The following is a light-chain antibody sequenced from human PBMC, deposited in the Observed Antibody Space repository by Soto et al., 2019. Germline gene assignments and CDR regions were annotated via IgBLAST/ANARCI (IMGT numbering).Light chain of an antibody. J-gene: IGKJ3*01. CDR3: QQSYSTPQNT. Sequence: DIQMTQSPSSLSASVGDRVTITCRASQSISSYLNWYQQKPGKAPKLLIYAASSLQSGVPSRFSGSGSGTDFTLTISSLQPDDFATSDCQQSYSTPQNTCGPGTKVDIK. V-gene: IGKV1-39*01. CDR1: QSISSY. CDR2: AAS.